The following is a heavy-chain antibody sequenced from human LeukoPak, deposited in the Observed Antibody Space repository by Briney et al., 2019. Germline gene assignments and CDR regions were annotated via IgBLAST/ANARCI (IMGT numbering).Heavy chain of an antibody. V-gene: IGHV1-8*01. J-gene: IGHJ5*02. D-gene: IGHD3-22*01. CDR3: ARETYYYDSSGRRGYWFDP. Sequence: ASVKVSCKASGYTFTSYDINWVRQATGQGLEWMGWMNPNSGNTGYAQKFQGRVTITADKSTSTAYMELSSLRSEDTAVYYCARETYYYDSSGRRGYWFDPWGQGTLVTVSS. CDR2: MNPNSGNT. CDR1: GYTFTSYD.